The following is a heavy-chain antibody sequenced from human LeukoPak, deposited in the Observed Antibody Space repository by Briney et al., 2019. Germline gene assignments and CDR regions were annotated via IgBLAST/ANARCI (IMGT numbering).Heavy chain of an antibody. CDR2: IYPADSDT. J-gene: IGHJ5*02. V-gene: IGHV5-51*01. D-gene: IGHD1-1*01. CDR3: AREHAKGYSWFDP. Sequence: GESLKISCKASGYTFTAYWIGWVRQMPGKGPEWMAIIYPADSDTRYSPSFQGQVTISADKSINTAYLQWSSLTASDTAMYYCAREHAKGYSWFDPWGQGTLVTVSS. CDR1: GYTFTAYW.